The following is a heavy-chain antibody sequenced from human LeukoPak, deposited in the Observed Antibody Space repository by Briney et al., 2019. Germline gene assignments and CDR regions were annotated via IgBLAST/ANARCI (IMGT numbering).Heavy chain of an antibody. CDR3: ARTMVTTIGGLFDS. V-gene: IGHV3-64*02. J-gene: IGHJ4*02. CDR1: GFIFSSYA. Sequence: GGSLRLSCAAFGFIFSSYALNWVRQAPGKGLEYVSAISGNGDNTYYADSVKGRFTISRDNSKNTLYLEMGSLRAEDMALYFCARTMVTTIGGLFDSWGQGTLVTVSS. D-gene: IGHD5-12*01. CDR2: ISGNGDNT.